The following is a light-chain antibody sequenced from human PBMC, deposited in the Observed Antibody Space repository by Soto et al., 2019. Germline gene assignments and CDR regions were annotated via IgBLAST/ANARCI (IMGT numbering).Light chain of an antibody. CDR1: QSVSSSY. Sequence: EIVLTQSPGTLSLSPGERATLSCRASQSVSSSYLAWYQQKPGQAPRLLIYGASSRATGIADRFSGSGSGTDCTLTISRLEPEDFAVYYCQQYGSSHTFGQGTKLEIK. J-gene: IGKJ2*01. CDR3: QQYGSSHT. V-gene: IGKV3-20*01. CDR2: GAS.